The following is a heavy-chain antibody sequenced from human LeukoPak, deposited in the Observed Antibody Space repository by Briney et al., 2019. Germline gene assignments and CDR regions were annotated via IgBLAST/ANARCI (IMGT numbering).Heavy chain of an antibody. CDR3: ARRISSYCGGSCYSYAFDI. V-gene: IGHV4-30-4*07. J-gene: IGHJ3*02. CDR2: IYHSGTT. Sequence: SETLSLTCAVSGVAISRGGYAWNWIRQPPGKGLEWIAYIYHSGTTYYNPSLKSRATISVDTSKNQFSLKLSSVTAADTAVYYCARRISSYCGGSCYSYAFDIWGQGTMVTVSS. CDR1: GVAISRGGYA. D-gene: IGHD2-15*01.